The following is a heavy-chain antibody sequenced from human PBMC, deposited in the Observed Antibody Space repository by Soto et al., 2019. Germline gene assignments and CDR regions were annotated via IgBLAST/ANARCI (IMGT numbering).Heavy chain of an antibody. Sequence: EVQLVESGGGLVKPGGSLRLSCAASGFTFSSYSMNWVRQAPGKGLEWVSSISSSSSYIYYADSVKGRFTISGDNAKNSLYLQMNSLRAEDTAVYYCARDVQLERRFGPNYYYYGMDVWGQGTTVTVSS. J-gene: IGHJ6*02. CDR1: GFTFSSYS. D-gene: IGHD1-1*01. CDR3: ARDVQLERRFGPNYYYYGMDV. V-gene: IGHV3-21*01. CDR2: ISSSSSYI.